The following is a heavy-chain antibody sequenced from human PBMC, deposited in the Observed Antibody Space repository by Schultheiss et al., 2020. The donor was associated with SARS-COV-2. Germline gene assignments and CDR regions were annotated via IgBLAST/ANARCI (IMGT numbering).Heavy chain of an antibody. V-gene: IGHV4-59*01. CDR2: VYYSGLT. Sequence: SETLSLTCTISGGSISSYYWNWIRQSPGKGLEWIGYVYYSGLTNYNPFLKSRLTISVETSKNQFTLKLNSVRAADTAVYYCARATSGCTSRSFDYWGQGTLVTVAT. J-gene: IGHJ4*02. D-gene: IGHD2-2*01. CDR1: GGSISSYY. CDR3: ARATSGCTSRSFDY.